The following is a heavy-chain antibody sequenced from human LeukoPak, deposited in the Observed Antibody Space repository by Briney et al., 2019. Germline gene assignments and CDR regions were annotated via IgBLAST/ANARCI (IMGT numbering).Heavy chain of an antibody. J-gene: IGHJ6*02. Sequence: ASVKVSCKASGYTFTSYDINWVRQATGQGLEWMGWISAYNGNTNYAQKLQGRVTMTTDTSTSTAYMELRSLRSDDTAVYYCARDGLHYGSGFSSYGMDVWGQGTTVTVSS. D-gene: IGHD3-10*01. CDR2: ISAYNGNT. CDR3: ARDGLHYGSGFSSYGMDV. CDR1: GYTFTSYD. V-gene: IGHV1-18*01.